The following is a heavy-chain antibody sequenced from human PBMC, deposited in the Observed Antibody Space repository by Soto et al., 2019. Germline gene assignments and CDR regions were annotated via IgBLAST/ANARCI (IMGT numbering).Heavy chain of an antibody. CDR1: GGSFSGYQ. V-gene: IGHV4-34*01. CDR3: ARGLILWFGELSRRGGYYYYMDV. J-gene: IGHJ6*03. CDR2: INDSGDI. Sequence: QVQLQQWGAGLLKPSETLSLTCAVYGGSFSGYQWSWIRQTPGKGLEWIGGINDSGDINYNPSLKSRVTILVDSPNKQISLMLSSVTAADTAVYYCARGLILWFGELSRRGGYYYYMDVWGKWTTLTVSS. D-gene: IGHD3-10*01.